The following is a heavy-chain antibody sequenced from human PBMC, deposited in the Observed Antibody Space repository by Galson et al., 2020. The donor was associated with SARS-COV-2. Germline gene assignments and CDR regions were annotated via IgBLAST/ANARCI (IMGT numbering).Heavy chain of an antibody. J-gene: IGHJ3*02. Sequence: SETLSLTCTVSGGSISSSSYYWGWIRQPPGKGLEWIGSIYYSGSTYYNPSLKSRVTISVDTSKNQFSLKLRSVTAADTAVYYCARVGYYYDSSGYYALGAFDIWGQGTMVTVSS. CDR1: GGSISSSSYY. V-gene: IGHV4-39*01. CDR2: IYYSGST. D-gene: IGHD3-22*01. CDR3: ARVGYYYDSSGYYALGAFDI.